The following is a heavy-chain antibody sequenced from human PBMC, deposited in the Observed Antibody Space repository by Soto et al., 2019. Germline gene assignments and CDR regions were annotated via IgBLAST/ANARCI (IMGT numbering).Heavy chain of an antibody. CDR3: AKGRITIFGVVTGNSTGP. J-gene: IGHJ5*02. CDR2: ISGSGGST. Sequence: QPGGSLRLSCAASGFTFSSYAMSWVRQAPGKGLEWVSAISGSGGSTYYADSVKGRFTISRDNSKNTLYLQMNSLRAEDTAVYYCAKGRITIFGVVTGNSTGPWGQGTLVTVSS. CDR1: GFTFSSYA. V-gene: IGHV3-23*01. D-gene: IGHD3-3*01.